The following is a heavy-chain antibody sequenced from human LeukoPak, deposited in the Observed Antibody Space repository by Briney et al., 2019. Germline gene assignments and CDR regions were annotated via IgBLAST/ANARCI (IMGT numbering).Heavy chain of an antibody. D-gene: IGHD4-23*01. CDR2: IYYSGAT. V-gene: IGHV4-39*01. J-gene: IGHJ4*02. CDR3: ASDDYGGNSMLY. Sequence: SETLSLTCAVSGGSISSSSSNCWTWVRQPPGKGLEWIGEIYYSGATNYNPSLKSRVTISVDTSKNQFSLKLSSVTAADTAVYYCASDDYGGNSMLYWGQGTLVTVSS. CDR1: GGSISSSSSNC.